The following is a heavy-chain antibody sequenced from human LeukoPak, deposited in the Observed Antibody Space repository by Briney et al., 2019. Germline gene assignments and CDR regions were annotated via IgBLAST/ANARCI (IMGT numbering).Heavy chain of an antibody. V-gene: IGHV1-18*01. D-gene: IGHD3-22*01. CDR2: ISAYNGNT. J-gene: IGHJ4*02. Sequence: ASVKVSCKASGYAFTSYGISWVRQAPGQGLEWMGWISAYNGNTNNAQKLQGRVTMTTDTSTSTAYMELRSLRSDDTAVYYCARDSDYYYDSSGYYYSPFDYWGQGTLVTVSS. CDR3: ARDSDYYYDSSGYYYSPFDY. CDR1: GYAFTSYG.